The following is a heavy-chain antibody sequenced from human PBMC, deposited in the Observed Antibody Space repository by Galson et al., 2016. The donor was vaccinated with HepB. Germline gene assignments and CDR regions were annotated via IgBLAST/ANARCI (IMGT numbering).Heavy chain of an antibody. J-gene: IGHJ4*02. CDR1: GFIFRDYS. CDR2: TSSGSKTT. V-gene: IGHV3-48*01. Sequence: SLRLSCAASGFIFRDYSMNWVRQAPGKGLEWVSYTSSGSKTTYYADSVKGRFTISRDNAKDLLYLQMNSLRVEDTAVYYCARGEYSSGWGTDYWGQGTLVTVSS. D-gene: IGHD6-19*01. CDR3: ARGEYSSGWGTDY.